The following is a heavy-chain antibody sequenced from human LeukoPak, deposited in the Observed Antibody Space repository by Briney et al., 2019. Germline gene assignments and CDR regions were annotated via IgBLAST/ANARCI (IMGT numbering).Heavy chain of an antibody. Sequence: KAGGSLRLSCAASGFTFSDYYMSWISQAPGKGLEWASYISSSGSTIYYADSVKGRFTISRDNAKNSLYLQMNSLRAEDTAVYYCARDPTVDFWSCLQGVDYWGQGTLVTVSS. CDR3: ARDPTVDFWSCLQGVDY. V-gene: IGHV3-11*04. J-gene: IGHJ4*02. D-gene: IGHD3-3*01. CDR1: GFTFSDYY. CDR2: ISSSGSTI.